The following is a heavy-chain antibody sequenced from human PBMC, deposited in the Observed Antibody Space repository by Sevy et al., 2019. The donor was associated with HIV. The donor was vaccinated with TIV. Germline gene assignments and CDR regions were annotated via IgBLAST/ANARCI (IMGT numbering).Heavy chain of an antibody. CDR3: TRGANGVHRY. CDR1: GFTFSSDW. J-gene: IGHJ4*02. V-gene: IGHV3-74*01. Sequence: GGSLRLSCAASGFTFSSDWMHWVRQVPGEGLEWVSRVNSDGAWTDYADSVKGRFTISRDSVKNTLFLQMSSLRADDTAVYYCTRGANGVHRYRGQGTLVTVSS. CDR2: VNSDGAWT. D-gene: IGHD2-8*01.